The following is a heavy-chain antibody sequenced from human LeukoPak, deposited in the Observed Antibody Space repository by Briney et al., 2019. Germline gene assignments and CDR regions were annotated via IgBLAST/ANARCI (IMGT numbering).Heavy chain of an antibody. D-gene: IGHD3-10*01. CDR3: AREGSYDAFDI. J-gene: IGHJ3*02. CDR2: IKQDGSEK. Sequence: GGSLRLSCAASGFTFSSYWMSWVRQAPGKGLEWVANIKQDGSEKYYVDSVKGRFTISRDNAKNSLYLQMYSLRAEDTAVYYCAREGSYDAFDIWGQGTMVTVSS. V-gene: IGHV3-7*01. CDR1: GFTFSSYW.